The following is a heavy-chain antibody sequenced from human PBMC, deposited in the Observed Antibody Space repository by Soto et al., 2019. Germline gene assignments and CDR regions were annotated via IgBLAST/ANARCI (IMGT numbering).Heavy chain of an antibody. CDR2: ITAIGNII. V-gene: IGHV3-11*01. CDR1: GFTLSDYH. J-gene: IGHJ6*01. D-gene: IGHD1-1*01. Sequence: PGGSLRLSCESSGFTLSDYHMSWIRQAPGKGLEWVSYITAIGNIIYYAASVKGRFTISRDNAKNSLSLQMNSLRADDTAVYFCAREQSDHWYNYGMDVWGQGTTVTVSS. CDR3: AREQSDHWYNYGMDV.